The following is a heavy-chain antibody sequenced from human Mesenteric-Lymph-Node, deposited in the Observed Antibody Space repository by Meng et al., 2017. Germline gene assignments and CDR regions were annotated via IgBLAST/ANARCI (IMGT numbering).Heavy chain of an antibody. Sequence: GESLKISCAASGFTFSNAWMSWVRQAPGKGLEWVGRIKSKTDGGTTDYAAPVKGRFTISRDDSKNTLYLQMNSLKTEDTAVYYCTTVFYSGYDEDFDYWGQGTLVTSPQ. V-gene: IGHV3-15*01. D-gene: IGHD5-12*01. CDR2: IKSKTDGGTT. J-gene: IGHJ4*02. CDR3: TTVFYSGYDEDFDY. CDR1: GFTFSNAW.